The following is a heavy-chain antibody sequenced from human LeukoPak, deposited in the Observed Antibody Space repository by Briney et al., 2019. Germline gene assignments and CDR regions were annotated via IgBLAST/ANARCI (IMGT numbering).Heavy chain of an antibody. Sequence: PGGSLRLSCAASGFTFSSYSMSWVRQAPGKGLEWVANIKQDGSEKNYVGSVKGRFTIARDNAKNSLYLQMNSLRAEDTAVYHCARSSITMVRGVIKSTTSWYHYYNMDVWGKGTTVTVSS. D-gene: IGHD3-10*01. CDR2: IKQDGSEK. J-gene: IGHJ6*03. CDR1: GFTFSSYS. CDR3: ARSSITMVRGVIKSTTSWYHYYNMDV. V-gene: IGHV3-7*01.